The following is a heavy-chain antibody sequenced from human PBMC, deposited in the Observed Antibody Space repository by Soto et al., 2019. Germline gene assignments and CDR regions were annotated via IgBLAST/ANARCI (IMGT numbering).Heavy chain of an antibody. CDR3: ARAKDYYDSSGSKAGPVDY. CDR2: IYHSGST. D-gene: IGHD3-22*01. Sequence: SETLSLTCAVSGGSISSGGYSWSWIRQPPGKGLEWIGYIYHSGSTYYNPSLKSRVTISVDRSKNQFSLKLSSVTAADTAVYYCARAKDYYDSSGSKAGPVDYWGQGTLVTVSS. J-gene: IGHJ4*02. CDR1: GGSISSGGYS. V-gene: IGHV4-30-2*01.